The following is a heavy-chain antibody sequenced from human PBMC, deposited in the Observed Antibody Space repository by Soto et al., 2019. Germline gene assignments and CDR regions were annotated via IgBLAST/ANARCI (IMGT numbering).Heavy chain of an antibody. V-gene: IGHV4-59*01. Sequence: PSETLSLTCTVSGGSISSYYWSWIRQPPGKGLEWIGYIYYSGSTNYNPSLKSRVTISVDTSKNQFSLKLSSVTAADTAVYYCARELARRDPPTYCSSTSCSLNYGMDVWGQGTTVTVSS. D-gene: IGHD2-2*01. CDR1: GGSISSYY. CDR2: IYYSGST. J-gene: IGHJ6*02. CDR3: ARELARRDPPTYCSSTSCSLNYGMDV.